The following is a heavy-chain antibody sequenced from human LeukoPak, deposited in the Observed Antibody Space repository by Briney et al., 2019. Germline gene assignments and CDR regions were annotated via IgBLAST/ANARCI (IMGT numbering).Heavy chain of an antibody. J-gene: IGHJ4*02. CDR1: GFTFNTYT. CDR3: ARDRDYYDSSGYYGGKGFDY. D-gene: IGHD3-22*01. Sequence: GGSLRLSCAASGFTFNTYTMNWVRQTPGKGLEWVAATSSSDAGTYHADSVRGRFTISRDNAKNSLYLQMNSLRAEDTAVYYCARDRDYYDSSGYYGGKGFDYWGQGTLVTVSS. V-gene: IGHV3-21*01. CDR2: TSSSDAGT.